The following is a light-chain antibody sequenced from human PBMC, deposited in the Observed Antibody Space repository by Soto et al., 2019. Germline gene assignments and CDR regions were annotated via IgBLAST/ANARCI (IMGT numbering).Light chain of an antibody. CDR3: QPYDTLPLT. CDR1: QSISNH. J-gene: IGKJ4*01. CDR2: EAY. V-gene: IGKV1-33*01. Sequence: IRMTQSPSSLSASVEYISIITCRASQSISNHLNWYHHKPGKAPKLLIVEAYNLETGVPSRFSGSGSRTHFSLTINNLQPEDAGTYFCQPYDTLPLTFGGGTKVDIK.